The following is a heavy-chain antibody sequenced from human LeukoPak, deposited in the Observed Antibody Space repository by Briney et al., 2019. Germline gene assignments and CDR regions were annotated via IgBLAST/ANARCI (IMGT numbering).Heavy chain of an antibody. CDR2: IWYDGSNK. CDR3: AKERNDCSGGSCYYLDAFDI. V-gene: IGHV3-33*06. J-gene: IGHJ3*02. Sequence: GGSLRLSCAASGFTFSSYGMHWVRQAPGKGLEWVAVIWYDGSNKYYADSVKGRFTISRDNSKNTLYLQMNSLRAEDTAVYYCAKERNDCSGGSCYYLDAFDIWGQGTMVTASS. D-gene: IGHD2-15*01. CDR1: GFTFSSYG.